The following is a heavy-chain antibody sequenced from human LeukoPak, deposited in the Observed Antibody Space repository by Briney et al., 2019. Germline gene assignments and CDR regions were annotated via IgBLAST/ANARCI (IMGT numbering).Heavy chain of an antibody. CDR1: GGSFSGYY. V-gene: IGHV4-34*01. CDR2: INHSGST. CDR3: ASSSTRSLFDY. J-gene: IGHJ4*02. D-gene: IGHD2-2*01. Sequence: SETLSLTCAVYGGSFSGYYWSWIRQPPGKGLEWIGEINHSGSTNYNPSLKSRVTISVDTSKNQFSLKLSSVTAADTAVYYCASSSTRSLFDYWGQGTLVTVSS.